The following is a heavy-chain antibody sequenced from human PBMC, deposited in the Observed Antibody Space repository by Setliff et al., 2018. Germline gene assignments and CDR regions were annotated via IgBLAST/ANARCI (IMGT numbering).Heavy chain of an antibody. CDR2: IKQDGSEK. CDR1: GFTFSSYW. CDR3: ARGSSSYDY. D-gene: IGHD6-6*01. V-gene: IGHV3-7*01. Sequence: GGSLRLSCAASGFTFSSYWVSWVRQAPGKGLEWVANIKQDGSEKYYVDSVKGRFTISRDNAKNSLYLQMNSLRAEDTAVYYCARGSSSYDYWGQGTLVTVSS. J-gene: IGHJ4*02.